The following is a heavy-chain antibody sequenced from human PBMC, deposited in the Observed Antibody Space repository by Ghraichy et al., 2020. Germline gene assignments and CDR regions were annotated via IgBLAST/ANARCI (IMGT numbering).Heavy chain of an antibody. D-gene: IGHD2-2*02. CDR3: AKGSGILQPIYCTILYYYGMDV. CDR2: ISGSGGST. V-gene: IGHV3-23*01. CDR1: GFTFSSYA. J-gene: IGHJ6*02. Sequence: GGSLRLSCAASGFTFSSYAMSWVRQAPGKGLEWVSAISGSGGSTYYADSVKGRFTISRDNSKNTLYLQMNSLRAEETAVYYCAKGSGILQPIYCTILYYYGMDVWGQGTTVTVSS.